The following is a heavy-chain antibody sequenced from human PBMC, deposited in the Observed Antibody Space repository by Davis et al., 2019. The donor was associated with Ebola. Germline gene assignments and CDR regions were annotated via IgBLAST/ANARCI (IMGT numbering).Heavy chain of an antibody. CDR2: IYHSGIT. CDR3: ARTVTKGDSYFDL. J-gene: IGHJ2*01. CDR1: GGSISSGDYS. V-gene: IGHV4-30-2*01. Sequence: SETLSLTCTVSGGSISSGDYSWSWIRQPPGKGLEWIGYIYHSGITYFNPSLKTRGTILIDRSKNQFSLELGSVTAADTAVYFCARTVTKGDSYFDLWGRGTLVIVPS. D-gene: IGHD4-17*01.